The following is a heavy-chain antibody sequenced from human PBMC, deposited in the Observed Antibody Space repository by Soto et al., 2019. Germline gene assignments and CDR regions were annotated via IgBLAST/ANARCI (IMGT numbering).Heavy chain of an antibody. J-gene: IGHJ3*02. CDR1: GGCIGSYY. V-gene: IGHV4-59*01. CDR3: ARLWGGAFDI. Sequence: PSETLALTCTVCGGCIGSYYWSWIRQPPGKGLEWIGYIYYSGSTYYNPSLKSRVTISVDTSKNQFSLKLSSVTAADTAVYYCARLWGGAFDIWGQGTMVTVS. D-gene: IGHD3-10*01. CDR2: IYYSGST.